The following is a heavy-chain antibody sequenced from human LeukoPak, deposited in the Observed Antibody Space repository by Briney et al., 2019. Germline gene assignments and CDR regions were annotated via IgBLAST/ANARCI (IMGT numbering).Heavy chain of an antibody. CDR2: IYTSGST. J-gene: IGHJ4*02. Sequence: SETLSLTCTVSGGSISSNYWSWIRQPPGKGLEWIGYIYTSGSTNYNPSLKNRVTISVDTSKNQFSLKLSSVTAADTAVYYCARLAAGGSYTAPFDYWGQGTLVTVSS. CDR1: GGSISSNY. D-gene: IGHD1-26*01. V-gene: IGHV4-4*09. CDR3: ARLAAGGSYTAPFDY.